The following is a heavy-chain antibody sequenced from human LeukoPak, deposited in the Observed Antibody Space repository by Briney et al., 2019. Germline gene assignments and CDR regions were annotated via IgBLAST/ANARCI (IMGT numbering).Heavy chain of an antibody. CDR2: INSDGSIT. V-gene: IGHV3-74*01. Sequence: GGSLRLPCAASGFTFTTYWMHWVRQAPGKGLVWVSHINSDGSITSYADSVKGRFTISRDNAKNTLYLQMNSLRAEDTAVYYCARDAVDTANAVWGQGTTVTVSS. D-gene: IGHD5-18*01. CDR3: ARDAVDTANAV. CDR1: GFTFTTYW. J-gene: IGHJ6*02.